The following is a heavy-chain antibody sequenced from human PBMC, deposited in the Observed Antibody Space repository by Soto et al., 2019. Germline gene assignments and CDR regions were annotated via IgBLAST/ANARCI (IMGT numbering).Heavy chain of an antibody. CDR1: GGSISSGGYY. V-gene: IGHV4-31*03. CDR3: ARLGPYASGTYSFRHNRFDP. J-gene: IGHJ5*02. D-gene: IGHD3-10*01. CDR2: IYYSGST. Sequence: PSETLSLTCTVSGGSISSGGYYWSWIRRHPGKGLEWIGYIYYSGSTYYNPSLKSRVTISVDTSKNQFSLKLSSVRAEDTAVYYCARLGPYASGTYSFRHNRFDPWGQGTQVTVSS.